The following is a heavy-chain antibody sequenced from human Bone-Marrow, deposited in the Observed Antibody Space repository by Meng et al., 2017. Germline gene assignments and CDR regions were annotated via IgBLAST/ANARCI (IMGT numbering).Heavy chain of an antibody. D-gene: IGHD5-18*01. CDR2: INHSGGT. Sequence: QVQLQQWGAGLLKPAETLSLTCAVYGGTFSDYYWSWIRQPPGKGLEWIGEINHSGGTKYTPSLESRVTISIDTSKNQFSLKLSSVTAADTAIYYCARQGDTAMATFDYWGQGTLVTVPQ. V-gene: IGHV4-34*01. J-gene: IGHJ4*02. CDR3: ARQGDTAMATFDY. CDR1: GGTFSDYY.